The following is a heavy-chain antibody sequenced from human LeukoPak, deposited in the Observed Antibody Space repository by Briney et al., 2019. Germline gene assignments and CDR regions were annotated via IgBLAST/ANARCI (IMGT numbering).Heavy chain of an antibody. D-gene: IGHD3-22*01. J-gene: IGHJ4*02. CDR1: GGTFSSYA. V-gene: IGHV1-69*04. Sequence: EASVKVSCKASGGTFSSYAISWVRQAPGQGLEWIGRIIPIFGIANYAQKFQGRVTITADKSTSTAYMELSSLRSEDTAVYYCARVDGYYDSSGYYYWGQGTLVTVSS. CDR2: IIPIFGIA. CDR3: ARVDGYYDSSGYYY.